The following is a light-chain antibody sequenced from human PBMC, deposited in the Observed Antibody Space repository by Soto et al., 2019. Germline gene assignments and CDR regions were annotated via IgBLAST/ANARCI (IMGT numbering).Light chain of an antibody. CDR2: AAP. CDR3: QQYYSYPPFT. V-gene: IGKV1-8*01. CDR1: QGISSY. Sequence: AIRMTQSPSSGSASTGDRVTITCRASQGISSYLAWYQQKPEKAPKLLIYAAPTLQSGVPSRFSGSGSGTDFTLTTSCLQSEDVATYYGQQYYSYPPFTFXPGTKVDI. J-gene: IGKJ3*01.